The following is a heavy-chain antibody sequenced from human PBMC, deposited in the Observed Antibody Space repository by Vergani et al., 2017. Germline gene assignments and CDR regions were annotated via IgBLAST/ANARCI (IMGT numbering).Heavy chain of an antibody. D-gene: IGHD5-12*01. CDR1: GYPFTSYY. J-gene: IGHJ4*02. CDR2: INPSGGST. Sequence: QVQLVQSGAEVKKPGASVKVSCKASGYPFTSYYMHWVRPAPGQGLEWMGIINPSGGSTSYAQKFQGRVTMTRDTSTSTDYMELSSLRSEDTAVYYCASIPFSGYGLGDYWGQGTLVTVSS. CDR3: ASIPFSGYGLGDY. V-gene: IGHV1-46*01.